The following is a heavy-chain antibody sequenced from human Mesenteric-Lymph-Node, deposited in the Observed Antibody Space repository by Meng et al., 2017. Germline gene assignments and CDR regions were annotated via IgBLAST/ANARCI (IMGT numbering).Heavy chain of an antibody. Sequence: ASVKVSCKASGYTFTSYYMHWVRQAPGQGLEWMGIINPSGGSTSYAQKFQGRVTMTRDTSTSTAYLEVSSLRSEDTAVYYCARDRDLGRGVDGMDVWGQGTTVTVSS. CDR1: GYTFTSYY. J-gene: IGHJ6*02. CDR2: INPSGGST. D-gene: IGHD2-8*02. CDR3: ARDRDLGRGVDGMDV. V-gene: IGHV1-46*01.